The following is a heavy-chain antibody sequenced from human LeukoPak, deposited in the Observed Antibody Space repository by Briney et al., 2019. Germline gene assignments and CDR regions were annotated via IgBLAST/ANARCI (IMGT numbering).Heavy chain of an antibody. Sequence: PSETLSLTCTVSGGSINSFYWSWIRQPAGKGLEWIGRIYASGYTNYNPTLKSRVTMPVDTSKNQFTLKLTSVTAADTAVYYCARDRDYYDSSGNFDSWGQGTLVTVSS. CDR3: ARDRDYYDSSGNFDS. CDR1: GGSINSFY. CDR2: IYASGYT. D-gene: IGHD3-22*01. V-gene: IGHV4-4*07. J-gene: IGHJ4*02.